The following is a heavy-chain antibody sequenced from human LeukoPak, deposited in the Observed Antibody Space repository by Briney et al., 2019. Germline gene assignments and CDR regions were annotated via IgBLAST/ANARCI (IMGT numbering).Heavy chain of an antibody. D-gene: IGHD3-3*01. Sequence: PSETLSLTCAVYGGSFNDYAWAWIRQSPGKGLEWIGEINHRGTTKYNPSLKSRVTISADMSKNEFSLRLSSVTAADTAVYYCARAILSGYPDSWGQGTLVIVFS. V-gene: IGHV4-34*01. CDR2: INHRGTT. CDR3: ARAILSGYPDS. CDR1: GGSFNDYA. J-gene: IGHJ4*02.